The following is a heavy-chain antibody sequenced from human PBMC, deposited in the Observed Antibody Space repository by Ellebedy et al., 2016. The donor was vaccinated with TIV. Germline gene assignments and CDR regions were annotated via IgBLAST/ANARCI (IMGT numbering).Heavy chain of an antibody. CDR2: IYYSGNT. Sequence: SETLSLTCTVSGGSISSSSYYWGWIRQPPGKGLEWIGSIYYSGNTYYSPSLKSRVTISVDTSKNQFSLTVSSVTGADTAVYYCARLSSGSVLGVAMPSSLRFDYWGQGTLVTVSS. D-gene: IGHD3-3*01. J-gene: IGHJ4*02. CDR3: ARLSSGSVLGVAMPSSLRFDY. V-gene: IGHV4-39*01. CDR1: GGSISSSSYY.